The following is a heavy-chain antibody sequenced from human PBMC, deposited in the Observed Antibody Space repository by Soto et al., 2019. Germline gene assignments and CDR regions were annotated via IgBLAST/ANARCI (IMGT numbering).Heavy chain of an antibody. Sequence: SVKVSCKASGGTFSSYAISWVRQAPGQGLEWMGGIIPIFGTANYAQKFQGRVTITADESTSTAYMELSSLRSEDTAVYYCARVRDSSSSSYNWFDPWGQGTLVTVSS. J-gene: IGHJ5*02. V-gene: IGHV1-69*13. D-gene: IGHD6-6*01. CDR1: GGTFSSYA. CDR2: IIPIFGTA. CDR3: ARVRDSSSSSYNWFDP.